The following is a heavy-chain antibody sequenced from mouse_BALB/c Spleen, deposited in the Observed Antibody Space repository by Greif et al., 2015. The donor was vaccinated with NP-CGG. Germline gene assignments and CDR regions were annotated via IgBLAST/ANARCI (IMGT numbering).Heavy chain of an antibody. CDR1: GYTFTSYW. J-gene: IGHJ2*01. D-gene: IGHD4-1*02. V-gene: IGHV1-7*01. CDR3: ARSPTGRIDY. CDR2: INPSTGYT. Sequence: VQLQQSGAELAKPGASVKMSCKASGYTFTSYWMHWVKQRPGQGLEWIGYINPSTGYTEYNQKFKDKATLTADKSSSTAYMQLSSLTSEDSAVYYCARSPTGRIDYWGQGTTLTVSS.